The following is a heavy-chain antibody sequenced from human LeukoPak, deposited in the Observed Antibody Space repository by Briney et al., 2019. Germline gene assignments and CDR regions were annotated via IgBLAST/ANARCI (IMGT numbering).Heavy chain of an antibody. V-gene: IGHV4-34*01. CDR1: GGSFSGYY. CDR3: ARCLEDFYGSGSYYNGPPNWFDP. D-gene: IGHD3-10*01. CDR2: IYYSGST. J-gene: IGHJ5*02. Sequence: SETLSLTCAVYGGSFSGYYWGWIRQPPGKGLEWIGSIYYSGSTYYNPSLKSRVTISVDTSKNQFSLKLSSVTAADTAVYYCARCLEDFYGSGSYYNGPPNWFDPWGQGTLVTVSS.